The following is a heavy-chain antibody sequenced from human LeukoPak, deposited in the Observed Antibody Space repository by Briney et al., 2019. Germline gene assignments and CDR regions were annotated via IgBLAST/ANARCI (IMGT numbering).Heavy chain of an antibody. Sequence: SETLSLTCTVSGASVSSYYWSWIRQPPGKGLEWIGYIYYSGSTNYNPSLKSRITISVDTSKNQFSLGLSSVTAADTAVYFCAMGFWYEEYFQHWGQGSLVIVSS. J-gene: IGHJ1*01. CDR3: AMGFWYEEYFQH. D-gene: IGHD6-13*01. CDR1: GASVSSYY. CDR2: IYYSGST. V-gene: IGHV4-59*02.